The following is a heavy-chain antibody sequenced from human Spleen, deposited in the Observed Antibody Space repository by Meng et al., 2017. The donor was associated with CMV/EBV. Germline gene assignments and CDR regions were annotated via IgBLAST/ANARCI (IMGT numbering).Heavy chain of an antibody. CDR2: ISAHNGNI. J-gene: IGHJ4*02. CDR1: GYPFNEYG. Sequence: ASVKVSCKASGYPFNEYGFSWVRQAPGQGLEWMGWISAHNGNIKYAQKFQGRVTMTTDTSTSTAYMELRGLKSDDSAMYYCAREPVSGYSPYWGQGTLVTVSS. CDR3: AREPVSGYSPY. D-gene: IGHD5-12*01. V-gene: IGHV1-18*01.